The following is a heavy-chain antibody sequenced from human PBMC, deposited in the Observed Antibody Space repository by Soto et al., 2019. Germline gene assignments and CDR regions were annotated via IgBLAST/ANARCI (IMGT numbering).Heavy chain of an antibody. CDR1: GFTFSSHW. J-gene: IGHJ3*02. V-gene: IGHV3-74*01. D-gene: IGHD6-13*01. CDR3: ARALPYSSSSDAFDI. CDR2: INSDGSST. Sequence: GGSLRLSCAASGFTFSSHWMHWVRQVPGKGLVWVSRINSDGSSTSYADSVKGRFTISRDNAKNTLYLQMNSLRAEDTAVYYCARALPYSSSSDAFDIWGQGTMVTVSS.